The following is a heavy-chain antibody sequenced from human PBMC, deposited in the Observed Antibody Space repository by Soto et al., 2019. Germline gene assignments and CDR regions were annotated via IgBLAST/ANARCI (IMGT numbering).Heavy chain of an antibody. CDR3: VRGREDSSSYYNWFDP. V-gene: IGHV3-9*01. J-gene: IGHJ5*02. CDR2: ISWNSGSI. CDR1: GFTFDDYA. D-gene: IGHD6-6*01. Sequence: EVQLVESGGGLVQPGRSLRLSCVASGFTFDDYAMHWVRQAPGKGLEWVSGISWNSGSIGYADSVKGRFTISRDNDKNSLYLQMNSLRAEDTALYYCVRGREDSSSYYNWFDPWGQGTLVTVSS.